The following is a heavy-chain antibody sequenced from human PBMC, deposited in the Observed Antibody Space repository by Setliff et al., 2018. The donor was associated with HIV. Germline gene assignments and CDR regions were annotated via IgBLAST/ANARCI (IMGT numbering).Heavy chain of an antibody. D-gene: IGHD6-19*01. J-gene: IGHJ4*02. V-gene: IGHV3-7*01. CDR1: GFAFSDYW. CDR3: TKDHLSGWASDC. CDR2: VTPDGGDK. Sequence: GGSLRLSCAASGFAFSDYWMSWVRQTPGKGLEWVASVTPDGGDKYYVDSVKGRFTISRDNAKNSVYLQMNSLRVEDTAMYYCTKDHLSGWASDCWGQGTLVTVSS.